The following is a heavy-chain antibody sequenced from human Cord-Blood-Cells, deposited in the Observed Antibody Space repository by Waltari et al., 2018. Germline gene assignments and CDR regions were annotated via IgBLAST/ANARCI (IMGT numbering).Heavy chain of an antibody. CDR3: ARGLPYYYDSSGSRWFDP. CDR2: INHRGST. D-gene: IGHD3-22*01. Sequence: QVQLQQWGAGLLKPSATLSLTCAVYGGSCSGDYWSWIRQPPGKGLEWIGEINHRGSTNYNPSLKSRVTISVDTSKNQFSLKLSSVTAADTAVYYCARGLPYYYDSSGSRWFDPWGQGTLVTVSS. V-gene: IGHV4-34*01. CDR1: GGSCSGDY. J-gene: IGHJ5*02.